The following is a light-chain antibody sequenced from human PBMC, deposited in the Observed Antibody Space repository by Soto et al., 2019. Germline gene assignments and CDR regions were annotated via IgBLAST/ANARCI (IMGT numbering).Light chain of an antibody. J-gene: IGKJ1*01. Sequence: DTVMTQTPLSSPVTLGQPASISCRSSQSLVHSDGNTYLNWLQQRPGQPPRLLISKVSNRFSGVPDRFSGSGAGTDFTLKISGVQPEDVGVYYCMQATHSPWTFGQGTKVEIK. CDR3: MQATHSPWT. CDR2: KVS. V-gene: IGKV2-24*01. CDR1: QSLVHSDGNTY.